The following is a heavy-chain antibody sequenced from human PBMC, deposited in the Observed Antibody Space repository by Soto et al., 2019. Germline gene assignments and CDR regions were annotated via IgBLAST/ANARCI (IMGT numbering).Heavy chain of an antibody. D-gene: IGHD2-2*01. CDR1: GDSIISSNYY. CDR3: ARIVVIPAAPDYYNYYGVDV. V-gene: IGHV4-39*01. CDR2: MYYSGST. Sequence: PSETLSLTCTVSGDSIISSNYYWAWIRQSPGKGLEWIGNMYYSGSTYYNLSLKSRVTMSVDTSKNQFSLKISSVTAADTSVYYCARIVVIPAAPDYYNYYGVDVWAQGTTVTVS. J-gene: IGHJ6*02.